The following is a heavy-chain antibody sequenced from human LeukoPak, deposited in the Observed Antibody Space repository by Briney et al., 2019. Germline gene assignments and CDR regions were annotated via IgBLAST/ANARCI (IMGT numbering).Heavy chain of an antibody. CDR1: GFTFINHA. J-gene: IGHJ4*02. CDR2: INGGNT. CDR3: AKEAIGYSFSEC. V-gene: IGHV3-23*01. Sequence: GGSLRLSCAASGFTFINHAMSWVRQAPGEGLEWISAINGGNTYYADSVKGRFTISRDNSKNMLYLQMNSLRAEDTAVYYCAKEAIGYSFSECWGQGTLVSVSS. D-gene: IGHD1-26*01.